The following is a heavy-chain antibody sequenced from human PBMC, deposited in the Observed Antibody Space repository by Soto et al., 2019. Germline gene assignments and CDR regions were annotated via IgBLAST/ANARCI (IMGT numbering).Heavy chain of an antibody. Sequence: GASVKVSCKASGYTFTSYAMHWVRQAPGQRLEWMGWINAGNGNTKYSQNFQGRVTINQDTSASTAYMELSSLTSEDTAVYYCAREKWGSGSRWLDPWGQGTLVTVSS. CDR1: GYTFTSYA. CDR2: INAGNGNT. CDR3: AREKWGSGSRWLDP. V-gene: IGHV1-3*01. J-gene: IGHJ5*02. D-gene: IGHD6-19*01.